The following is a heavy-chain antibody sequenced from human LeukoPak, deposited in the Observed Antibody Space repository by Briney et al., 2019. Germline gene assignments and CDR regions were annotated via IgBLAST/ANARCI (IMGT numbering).Heavy chain of an antibody. CDR2: IYYSGST. J-gene: IGHJ5*02. Sequence: SETLSLTSTVSGXSISPYYWSWIRQPPGKGQEWIGYIYYSGSTNYNPSLKSRVTMSVDTSKNQFSLKLSSVTAADTAVYYCARYYYGSGSYYSRLDPWGQGTLVIVSS. D-gene: IGHD3-10*01. CDR3: ARYYYGSGSYYSRLDP. V-gene: IGHV4-59*01. CDR1: GXSISPYY.